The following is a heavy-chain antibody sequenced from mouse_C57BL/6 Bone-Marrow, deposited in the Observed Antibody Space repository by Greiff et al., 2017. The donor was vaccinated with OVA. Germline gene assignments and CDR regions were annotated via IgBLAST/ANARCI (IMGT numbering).Heavy chain of an antibody. CDR2: IWSDGST. D-gene: IGHD2-4*01. V-gene: IGHV2-6-1*01. Sequence: QVQLKQSGPGLVAPSQSLSITCTVSGFSLTSYGVHWVRQPPGKGLEWLVVIWSDGSTTYNSALKSRLSIRKENSNSKVFLKTNSLQTDDTAMYYCARHDDYGFDYWGQGTTLTVSS. CDR3: ARHDDYGFDY. CDR1: GFSLTSYG. J-gene: IGHJ2*01.